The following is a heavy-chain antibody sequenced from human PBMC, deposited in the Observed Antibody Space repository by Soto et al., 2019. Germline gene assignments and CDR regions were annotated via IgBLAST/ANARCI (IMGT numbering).Heavy chain of an antibody. CDR2: ISGSGGST. J-gene: IGHJ6*02. CDR1: GFTFSSYA. CDR3: AKDMSPGVLRYFDWLSPYGMDV. V-gene: IGHV3-23*01. Sequence: GGSLRLSCAASGFTFSSYAMSWVRQAPGKGLEWVSAISGSGGSTYYADSVKGRFTISRDNSKNTLYLQMNSLRAEDTAVYYCAKDMSPGVLRYFDWLSPYGMDVWGQGTTVTVSS. D-gene: IGHD3-9*01.